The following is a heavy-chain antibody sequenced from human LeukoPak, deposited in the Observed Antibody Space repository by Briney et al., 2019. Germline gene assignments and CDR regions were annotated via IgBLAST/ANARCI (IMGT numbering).Heavy chain of an antibody. Sequence: PSETPSLTCTVSGGSISSYYWSWIRQPPGKGLEWIGYIYYSGSTYYNPSLKSRVTISVDTSKNQFSLKLSSVTAADTAVYYCARHTSNFDYWGQGTLVTVSS. D-gene: IGHD3-3*01. CDR2: IYYSGST. CDR1: GGSISSYY. V-gene: IGHV4-59*08. CDR3: ARHTSNFDY. J-gene: IGHJ4*02.